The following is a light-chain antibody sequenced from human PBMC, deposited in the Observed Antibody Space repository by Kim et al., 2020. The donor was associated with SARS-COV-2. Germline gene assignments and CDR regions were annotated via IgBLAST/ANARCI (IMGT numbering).Light chain of an antibody. J-gene: IGKJ2*03. V-gene: IGKV3-15*01. CDR1: QSVSSN. CDR3: QQYNNWRQG. CDR2: GAS. Sequence: EIVMTQSPATLSVSPGERATLSCRASQSVSSNLDWYQQKPGQAPRLLIYGASTRATGIPARFSGSGSGTEFTLTISSLQSEDFAVYYCQQYNNWRQGFGQGTKLEIQ.